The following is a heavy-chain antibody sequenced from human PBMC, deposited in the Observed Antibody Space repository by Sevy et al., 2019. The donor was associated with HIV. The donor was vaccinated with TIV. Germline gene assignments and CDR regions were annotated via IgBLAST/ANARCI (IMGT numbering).Heavy chain of an antibody. V-gene: IGHV3-74*01. CDR2: INSDGSST. CDR3: ARAPFFGGSYSAYGMDV. D-gene: IGHD1-26*01. CDR1: GFTFSSYW. Sequence: GGSLRLSCAASGFTFSSYWMHWVRQAPVKGLVWVSRINSDGSSTGYADSVKGRFTISRDNAKNTLYLQMNSLRAEDTAVYYCARAPFFGGSYSAYGMDVWGQGTTVTVSS. J-gene: IGHJ6*02.